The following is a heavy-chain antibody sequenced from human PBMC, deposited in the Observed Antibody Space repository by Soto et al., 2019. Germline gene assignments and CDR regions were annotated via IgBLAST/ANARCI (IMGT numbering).Heavy chain of an antibody. D-gene: IGHD6-13*01. V-gene: IGHV4-31*03. CDR3: ARLAYSSSGGQFFDY. Sequence: QVQLQESGPGLVEPSQTLSLTCNVSGDSISSGGYHWSWIRQHPGKGLEWIVYIYYSGDTYYNPSLKSRVAISVHTSKKQFSLNLSSATAADTAVYYCARLAYSSSGGQFFDYWGQGVLVTVSS. CDR1: GDSISSGGYH. J-gene: IGHJ4*02. CDR2: IYYSGDT.